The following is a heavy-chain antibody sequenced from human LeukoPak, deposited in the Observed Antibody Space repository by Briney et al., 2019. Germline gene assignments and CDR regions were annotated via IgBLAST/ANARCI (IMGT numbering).Heavy chain of an antibody. Sequence: GSLRLSCAASGFTFSSYAMHWVRQAPGKGLEWVAVISYDGSNKYYADSVKGRFTISRDNSKNTLYLQMNSLRAEDTAVYYCARGDYYFDYWGQGTLVTVSS. V-gene: IGHV3-30-3*01. J-gene: IGHJ4*02. D-gene: IGHD2-21*02. CDR3: ARGDYYFDY. CDR1: GFTFSSYA. CDR2: ISYDGSNK.